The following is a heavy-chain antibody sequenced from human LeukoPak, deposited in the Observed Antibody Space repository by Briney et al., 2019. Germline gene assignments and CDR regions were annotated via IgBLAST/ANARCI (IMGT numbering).Heavy chain of an antibody. Sequence: GGSLRLSCAASGFTFDDYGMSWVRHAPGKGLEWVSGINWNGGSTGYADSVKGRFTISRDNAKNSLYLQMNSLRAEDTALYYCARAWCSSTSCYRPWKDWGQGTLVTVSS. CDR3: ARAWCSSTSCYRPWKD. D-gene: IGHD2-2*01. CDR2: INWNGGST. J-gene: IGHJ4*02. V-gene: IGHV3-20*04. CDR1: GFTFDDYG.